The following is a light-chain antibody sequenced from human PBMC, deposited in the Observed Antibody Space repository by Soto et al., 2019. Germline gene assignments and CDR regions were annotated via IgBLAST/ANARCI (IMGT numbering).Light chain of an antibody. CDR3: QQFSSYPLT. J-gene: IGKJ4*01. Sequence: EFVWTQSPGTLSLSPGERATLSCRSSQTVRNNYLAWYQKKPCQAPRVLIYDASSRATCIPDRFSGGGSGTDFTLTISRLEPEDFAVYYCQQFSSYPLTFGGGTKVDIK. CDR2: DAS. V-gene: IGKV3-20*01. CDR1: QTVRNNY.